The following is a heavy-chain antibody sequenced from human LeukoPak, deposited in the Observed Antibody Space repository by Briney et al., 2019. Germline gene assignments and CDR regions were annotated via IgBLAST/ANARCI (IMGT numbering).Heavy chain of an antibody. CDR1: GFTFSDSY. Sequence: PGGSLRLSCAASGFTFSDSYMTWIRQAPGKGLELLSYISGSSSDVNYIDSVRGRFTISRDNAKNSLYLHMNSLTVEDTAVYYCSRDPRHSDYWGLGTLVTVSS. CDR2: ISGSSSDV. V-gene: IGHV3-11*01. J-gene: IGHJ4*02. CDR3: SRDPRHSDY.